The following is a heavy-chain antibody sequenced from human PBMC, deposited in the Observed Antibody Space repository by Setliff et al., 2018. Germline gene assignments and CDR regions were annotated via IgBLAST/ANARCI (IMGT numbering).Heavy chain of an antibody. J-gene: IGHJ5*02. V-gene: IGHV3-7*01. D-gene: IGHD3-3*01. Sequence: RLSCAASGFTFGAHFMDWVRQPPGKGLEWVANIKEDGSEKYYVDSVKGRFTVSRDNAKKSLYLQMNSLRAEDTEVYYCARDKLRFLENWFDPWGQGTLVTVSS. CDR1: GFTFGAHF. CDR3: ARDKLRFLENWFDP. CDR2: IKEDGSEK.